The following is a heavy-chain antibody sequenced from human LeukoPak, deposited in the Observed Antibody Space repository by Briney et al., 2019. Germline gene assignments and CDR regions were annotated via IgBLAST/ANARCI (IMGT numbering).Heavy chain of an antibody. Sequence: GGSLRLSCAVTGFNLRTYWIHWVRHSPGRGLEWVARINGEGSRISYADSVRGRFTISRDNAKNTAYLQMNSLRAEDTALYYCSRDPGYYYYGMDVWGQGTTVVVSS. V-gene: IGHV3-74*01. CDR1: GFNLRTYW. CDR3: SRDPGYYYYGMDV. J-gene: IGHJ6*02. CDR2: INGEGSRI.